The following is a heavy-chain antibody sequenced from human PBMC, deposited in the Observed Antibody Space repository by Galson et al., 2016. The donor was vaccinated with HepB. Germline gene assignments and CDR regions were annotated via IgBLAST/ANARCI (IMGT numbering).Heavy chain of an antibody. J-gene: IGHJ4*02. Sequence: SVKVSCKASGGTFSSYSFTWVRQAPGQGLEWMGRLVPPLNLPNYAQRFQGSVTITADKSPTAEFMELNSLRSEDTAVYYCVIDYGHYSGRYWGQGTRVTVSS. CDR3: VIDYGHYSGRY. D-gene: IGHD4-17*01. CDR1: GGTFSSYS. V-gene: IGHV1-69*02. CDR2: LVPPLNLP.